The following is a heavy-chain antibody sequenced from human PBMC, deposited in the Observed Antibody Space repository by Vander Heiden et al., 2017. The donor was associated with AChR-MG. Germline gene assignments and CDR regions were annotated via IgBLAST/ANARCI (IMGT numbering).Heavy chain of an antibody. J-gene: IGHJ4*02. CDR2: ISPSNTYI. CDR3: AREGFGSNIYFDY. Sequence: EVHLVESGGGLVKPGGSLSLSCATPGFPFSDYSRNWGRQAPGKGLEWVSSISPSNTYIYYADSVKGRFTISRDNTENSLYLQMNSLRADDTAVYYCAREGFGSNIYFDYWGQGTLVPVSS. V-gene: IGHV3-21*01. D-gene: IGHD6-13*01. CDR1: GFPFSDYS.